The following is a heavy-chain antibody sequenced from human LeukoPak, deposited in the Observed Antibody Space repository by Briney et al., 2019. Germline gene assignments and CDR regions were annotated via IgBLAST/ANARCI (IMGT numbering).Heavy chain of an antibody. CDR3: ARGGPLRGSNYGPIDY. CDR1: GGSFSGYY. V-gene: IGHV4-34*01. Sequence: PSETLSLTCAVYGGSFSGYYWSWIRQPPGKGLEWIGEINHSGSTNYNPSLKSRVTISVDTSKNQFSLKLSSVTAADTAVYYCARGGPLRGSNYGPIDYWGQGTLVTVPS. CDR2: INHSGST. J-gene: IGHJ4*02. D-gene: IGHD1-26*01.